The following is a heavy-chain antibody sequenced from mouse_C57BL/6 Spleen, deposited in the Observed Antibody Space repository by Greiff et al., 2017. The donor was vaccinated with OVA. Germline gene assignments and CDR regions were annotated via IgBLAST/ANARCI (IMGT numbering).Heavy chain of an antibody. D-gene: IGHD2-5*01. CDR1: GYTFTSYW. Sequence: QVHVKQSGAELVKPGASVKLSCKASGYTFTSYWMHWVKQRPGQGLEWIGMIHPNSGSTNYNEKFKSKATLTVDKSSSTAYMQLSSLTSEDSAVYYCAKGYSNYNYYAMDYWGQGTSVTVSS. V-gene: IGHV1-64*01. J-gene: IGHJ4*01. CDR2: IHPNSGST. CDR3: AKGYSNYNYYAMDY.